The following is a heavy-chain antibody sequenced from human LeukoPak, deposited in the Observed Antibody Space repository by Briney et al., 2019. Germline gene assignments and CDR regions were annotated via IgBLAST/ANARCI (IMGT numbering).Heavy chain of an antibody. D-gene: IGHD2-15*01. Sequence: SETLSLTCAVYGGSFSGYYWSWIRQPPGKGLEWIGEINHSGSTNYNPSLKSRVTISVDTSKNQFSLKLSSVTAADTAVYYCAKGVAAWGSYFYMDVWGKGTTVTVSS. CDR2: INHSGST. CDR3: AKGVAAWGSYFYMDV. J-gene: IGHJ6*03. V-gene: IGHV4-34*01. CDR1: GGSFSGYY.